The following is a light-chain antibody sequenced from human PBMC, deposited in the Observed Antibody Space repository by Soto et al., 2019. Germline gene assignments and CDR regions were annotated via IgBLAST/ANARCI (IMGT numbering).Light chain of an antibody. CDR3: QQHSNSRLT. CDR2: GAS. CDR1: QSVTSSY. V-gene: IGKV3-20*01. Sequence: EIVLTQSPGTLSLSPGERATLSCRASQSVTSSYLAWYQQKPGQAPRLLISGASSRATGIPDRFSGSGSGTDFTLTMSRLEPEDFAVYCCQQHSNSRLTFGGGTKEEIK. J-gene: IGKJ4*01.